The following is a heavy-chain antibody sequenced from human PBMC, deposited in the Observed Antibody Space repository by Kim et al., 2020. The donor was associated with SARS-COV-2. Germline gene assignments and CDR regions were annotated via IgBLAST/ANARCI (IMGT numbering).Heavy chain of an antibody. CDR2: ISSNGGST. Sequence: GGSLRLSCSASGFTFSSYAMHWVRQAPGKGLEYVSAISSNGGSTYYADSVKGRFTISRDNSKNTLYLQMSSLRAEDTAVYYCVKGFHYYDSRRPYWGQGTLVTVSS. J-gene: IGHJ4*02. CDR1: GFTFSSYA. CDR3: VKGFHYYDSRRPY. V-gene: IGHV3-64D*09. D-gene: IGHD3-22*01.